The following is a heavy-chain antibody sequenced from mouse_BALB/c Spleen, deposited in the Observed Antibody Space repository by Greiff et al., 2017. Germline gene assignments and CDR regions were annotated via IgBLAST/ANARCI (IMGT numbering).Heavy chain of an antibody. CDR1: GYSITSDYA. CDR3: AIYYYGSSQFAY. CDR2: ISYSGST. Sequence: DVKLEESGPGLVKPSQSLSLTCTVTGYSITSDYAWNWIRQFPGNKLEWMGYISYSGSTSYNPSLKSRISITRDTSKNQFFLQLNSVTTEDTATYYCAIYYYGSSQFAYWGQGTLVTVSA. D-gene: IGHD1-1*01. J-gene: IGHJ3*01. V-gene: IGHV3-2*02.